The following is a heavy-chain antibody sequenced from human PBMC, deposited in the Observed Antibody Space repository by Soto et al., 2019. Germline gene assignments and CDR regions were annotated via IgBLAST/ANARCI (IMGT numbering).Heavy chain of an antibody. D-gene: IGHD2-15*01. Sequence: SETLSLTCTVSGGSITNYYWHCIQQTPGKGLEWIAYIYYSGYTNYNPSLKSRVTISVDTSKNQFSLHLSSVTAADTAVYYCARDYSGGYNWFDTWGQGTLVTVSS. J-gene: IGHJ5*02. CDR2: IYYSGYT. V-gene: IGHV4-59*01. CDR3: ARDYSGGYNWFDT. CDR1: GGSITNYY.